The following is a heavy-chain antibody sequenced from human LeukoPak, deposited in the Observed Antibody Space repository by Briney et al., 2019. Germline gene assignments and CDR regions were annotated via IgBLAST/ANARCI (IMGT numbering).Heavy chain of an antibody. J-gene: IGHJ4*02. CDR3: SKDVHWELLGDFDY. V-gene: IGHV3-23*01. CDR2: ISGSGGST. D-gene: IGHD3-10*01. CDR1: GFTFSSYA. Sequence: GGSLRLSCAASGFTFSSYAMSWVRQAPGKGLEWVSAISGSGGSTYYADSVKGRFTISRDNAKNTLYLQMNSLRAEDTAVYYCSKDVHWELLGDFDYWVQGTLVTVSS.